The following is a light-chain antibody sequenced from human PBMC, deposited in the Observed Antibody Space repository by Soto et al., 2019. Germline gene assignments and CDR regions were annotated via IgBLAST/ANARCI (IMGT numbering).Light chain of an antibody. CDR3: QQLYSHPLT. V-gene: IGKV1-9*01. J-gene: IGKJ4*01. CDR2: SAS. CDR1: QGITSY. Sequence: IQLTQSPSSLSASVGDRVTITCRASQGITSYLAWYQQRPGKAPGLLIYSASTLHSGVPSRFSGSGYGTDFRLTISNLQPEDFATYYCQQLYSHPLTFGGGTKVEIK.